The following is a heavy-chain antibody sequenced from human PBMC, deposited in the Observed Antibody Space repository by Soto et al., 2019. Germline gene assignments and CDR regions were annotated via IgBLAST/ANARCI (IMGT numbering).Heavy chain of an antibody. CDR2: ISAYNGNT. CDR3: AGAASGSYFGDWLEP. J-gene: IGHJ5*02. V-gene: IGHV1-18*01. Sequence: ASVKVSCKASGYTFTSYGISWVRQAPGQGLEWMGWISAYNGNTNYAQKFQGRVTMTTDTSTSTAYMELRSLRSDDTAVYYCAGAASGSYFGDWLEPWGQGTLVTVSS. D-gene: IGHD1-26*01. CDR1: GYTFTSYG.